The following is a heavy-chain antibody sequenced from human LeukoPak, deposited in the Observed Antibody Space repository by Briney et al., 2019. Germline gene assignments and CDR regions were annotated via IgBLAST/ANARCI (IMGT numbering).Heavy chain of an antibody. J-gene: IGHJ5*02. D-gene: IGHD1-26*01. CDR3: TALAGAEVTNWFDP. Sequence: SETLSLTCTVSGGSISSGGYYWRWLRQHPGKGLEWIGHIYYSGSTYYNPSLKSRVTISVDTSKNQFSLKLSSVTAADTAVYYCTALAGAEVTNWFDPWGQGTLVTVSS. CDR2: IYYSGST. CDR1: GGSISSGGYY. V-gene: IGHV4-31*03.